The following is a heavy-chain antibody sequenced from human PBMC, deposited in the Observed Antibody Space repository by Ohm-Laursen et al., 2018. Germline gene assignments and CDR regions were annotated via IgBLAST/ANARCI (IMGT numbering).Heavy chain of an antibody. CDR1: GFTFSSYA. D-gene: IGHD2-21*02. CDR3: ARASVTLDY. CDR2: ISSSGSTI. Sequence: SLRLSCSASGFTFSSYAMNWVRQAPGKGLEWVSYISSSGSTIYYAGSVKGRFTISRDNAKNSLYLQMNSLRAEDTAVYYCARASVTLDYWGQGTLVTVSS. V-gene: IGHV3-48*03. J-gene: IGHJ4*02.